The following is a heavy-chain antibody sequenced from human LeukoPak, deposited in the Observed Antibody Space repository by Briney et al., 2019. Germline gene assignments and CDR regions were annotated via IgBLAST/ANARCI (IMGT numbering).Heavy chain of an antibody. Sequence: GGSLRLSCAASGFTFSSYAMSWVRQAPGKGLEWVSAISGSGGSTYYADSVKGRFTISRDNSKNTLYLQMNSLRAEDTAVYYCAKDPNYYDSSGYYGSPIYYYYYMDVWGKGTTVTVSS. V-gene: IGHV3-23*01. CDR3: AKDPNYYDSSGYYGSPIYYYYYMDV. J-gene: IGHJ6*03. CDR2: ISGSGGST. D-gene: IGHD3-22*01. CDR1: GFTFSSYA.